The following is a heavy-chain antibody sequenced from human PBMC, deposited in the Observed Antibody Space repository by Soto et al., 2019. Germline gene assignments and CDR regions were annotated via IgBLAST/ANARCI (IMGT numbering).Heavy chain of an antibody. CDR2: ISWNSGSI. Sequence: GGSLRLSCAASGFTFDDYAMHWVRQAPGKGLEWVSGISWNSGSIGYADSVKGRFTISRDNAKNSLYLQMNSLRAEDTALYYCAKGRDLYSSGWYLIDYWGQGTLVTVSS. J-gene: IGHJ4*02. V-gene: IGHV3-9*01. CDR1: GFTFDDYA. CDR3: AKGRDLYSSGWYLIDY. D-gene: IGHD6-19*01.